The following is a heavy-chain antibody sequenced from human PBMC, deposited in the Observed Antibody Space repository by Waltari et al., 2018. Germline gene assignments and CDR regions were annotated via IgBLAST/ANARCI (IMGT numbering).Heavy chain of an antibody. Sequence: EVHLLESGGGLVQPGGSLRLSCAASGFTFSNYDMTWVRRSPGKGLGGVAGISGNGGSTYYADAVKGRFTISRDKSKNTLYLQMNSLRAEDTAVYYCAKDFRGWYFDYWGQGTLVTVSS. D-gene: IGHD6-19*01. CDR3: AKDFRGWYFDY. CDR1: GFTFSNYD. CDR2: ISGNGGST. J-gene: IGHJ4*02. V-gene: IGHV3-23*01.